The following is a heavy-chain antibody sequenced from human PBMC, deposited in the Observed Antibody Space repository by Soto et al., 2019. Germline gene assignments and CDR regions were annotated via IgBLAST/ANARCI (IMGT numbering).Heavy chain of an antibody. D-gene: IGHD6-6*01. CDR1: GGTFSSSA. Sequence: ASVKVSCKASGGTFSSSAISWVRQAPGQGLEWMGGIIPIFGTANYAQKFQGRVTITADESTSTAYMELSSLRSEDTAVYYCARDGPVRYFDLWGRGTLVTVSS. V-gene: IGHV1-69*13. CDR3: ARDGPVRYFDL. J-gene: IGHJ2*01. CDR2: IIPIFGTA.